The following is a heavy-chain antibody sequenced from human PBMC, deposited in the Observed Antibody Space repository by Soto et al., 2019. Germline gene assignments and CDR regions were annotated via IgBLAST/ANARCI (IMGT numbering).Heavy chain of an antibody. V-gene: IGHV1-18*01. J-gene: IGHJ3*02. CDR2: IRAYNGNT. D-gene: IGHD6-13*01. Sequence: QVQLVQSGDEVKKPGASVKVSCKASGYTFTSYGISWVRQAPGQGLEWMGWIRAYNGNTNYAQKLQGRVTMTTDTSTSTGYMELRSVRSDDTAVYYCAGDRFDSRCPAPGYAFDIWGQWTMVTVSS. CDR1: GYTFTSYG. CDR3: AGDRFDSRCPAPGYAFDI.